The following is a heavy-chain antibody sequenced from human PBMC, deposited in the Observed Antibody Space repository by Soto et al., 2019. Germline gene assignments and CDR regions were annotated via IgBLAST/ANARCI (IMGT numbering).Heavy chain of an antibody. V-gene: IGHV1-8*02. J-gene: IGHJ5*02. CDR2: MNPNCGNT. CDR1: GYNFTSYD. D-gene: IGHD2-2*01. CDR3: AREEAGSTGCYVDCFDP. Sequence: QVPLVQSRAEVEKPGASVKVSCKASGYNFTSYDSNRVRQATAPGLEWIGGMNPNCGNTGYAQKVQGRVTMSRTTSISTAYMELTSLRSEDTAVYYCAREEAGSTGCYVDCFDPWGQGALVTVSS.